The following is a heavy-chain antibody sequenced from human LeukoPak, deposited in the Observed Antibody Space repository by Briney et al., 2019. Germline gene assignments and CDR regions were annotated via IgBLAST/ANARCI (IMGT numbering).Heavy chain of an antibody. Sequence: GGSLRLSCAASGFILSSYWMSWVRQAPGTGLEWVSSISGSGTSTYYADSVKGRFTISRDNSKNTLYLQMNSLRAEDTAVYYCAKDYGAARALANYYGMDVWGQGTTVTVSS. CDR3: AKDYGAARALANYYGMDV. V-gene: IGHV3-23*01. CDR2: ISGSGTST. D-gene: IGHD6-6*01. CDR1: GFILSSYW. J-gene: IGHJ6*02.